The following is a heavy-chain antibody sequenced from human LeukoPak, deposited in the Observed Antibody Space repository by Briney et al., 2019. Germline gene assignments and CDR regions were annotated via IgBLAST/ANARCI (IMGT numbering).Heavy chain of an antibody. CDR3: ARDLSPYGDYVRPDY. CDR1: GFTFSSCA. V-gene: IGHV3-64*01. D-gene: IGHD4-17*01. Sequence: GGSLRLSCAASGFTFSSCAMHWVRQAPGKGLEYVSAISSNGGSTYYANSVKGRFTISRDNSKNTLYLQMGSLRAEDMAVYYCARDLSPYGDYVRPDYWGQGTLVTVSS. CDR2: ISSNGGST. J-gene: IGHJ4*02.